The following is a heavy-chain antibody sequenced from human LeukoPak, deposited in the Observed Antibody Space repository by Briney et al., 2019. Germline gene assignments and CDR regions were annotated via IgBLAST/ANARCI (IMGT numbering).Heavy chain of an antibody. V-gene: IGHV1-2*02. CDR2: INPHSGGT. D-gene: IGHD6-19*01. J-gene: IGHJ3*02. CDR1: GYMFTTYY. Sequence: GASVTVSCKTSGYMFTTYYPHWVRQAPGQGLEWMGWINPHSGGTNYAQKFQGRVTMTRDTSISTVYMELSSLRSDDTAVYYCARGGTGYSSGWLRAFDIWGQGTMVTVSS. CDR3: ARGGTGYSSGWLRAFDI.